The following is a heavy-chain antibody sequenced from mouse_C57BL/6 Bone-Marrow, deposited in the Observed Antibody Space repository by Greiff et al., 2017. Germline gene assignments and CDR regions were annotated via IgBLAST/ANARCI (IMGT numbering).Heavy chain of an antibody. CDR2: ISDGGSYT. J-gene: IGHJ3*01. CDR3: ARRRVWFAY. V-gene: IGHV5-4*03. CDR1: GFTFSSYA. Sequence: KLMESGGGLVKPGGSLKLSCAASGFTFSSYAMSWVRQTPEKRLEWVATISDGGSYTYYPDNVKGRFTISRDNAKNNLYLQMSHLKSEDTAMYYCARRRVWFAYWGQGTLVTVSA.